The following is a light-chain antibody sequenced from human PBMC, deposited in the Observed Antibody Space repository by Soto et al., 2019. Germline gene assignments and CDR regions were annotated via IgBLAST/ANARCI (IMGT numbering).Light chain of an antibody. CDR1: QNVDNW. CDR2: DAS. Sequence: GDRVTITCRASQNVDNWVAWYQQKPGKAPKFLIYDASNLESGVPSRFSVRGSGTEFTLTISSLQPDDFATYYCHRYNSNSRTFGQGTRV. CDR3: HRYNSNSRT. V-gene: IGKV1-5*01. J-gene: IGKJ1*01.